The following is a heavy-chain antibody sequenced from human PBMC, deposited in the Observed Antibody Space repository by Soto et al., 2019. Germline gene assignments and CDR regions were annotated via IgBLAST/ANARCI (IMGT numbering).Heavy chain of an antibody. D-gene: IGHD1-7*01. CDR3: AKRSVSGTYSPFDY. Sequence: GGSLRLSCVASGFTFSNYALSWVRQPAGKGLEWISAINDNGGSTYHADSVKGRFTISRDNSKNTLYLQMNSLRSEDTAIYYCAKRSVSGTYSPFDYWGQGTLVTVSS. CDR1: GFTFSNYA. J-gene: IGHJ4*02. V-gene: IGHV3-23*01. CDR2: INDNGGST.